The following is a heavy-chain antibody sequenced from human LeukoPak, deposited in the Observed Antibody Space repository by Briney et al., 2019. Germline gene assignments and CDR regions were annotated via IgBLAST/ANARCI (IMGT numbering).Heavy chain of an antibody. CDR3: ARDTGDYYDSSGYYYAGWFDP. CDR2: IRSDGNNK. V-gene: IGHV3-30*02. Sequence: GGSLRLSCAASGFTFSSYGMHWVRQAPGKGLEWVAFIRSDGNNKFYADSLKGRFTVSRDNSRNNVYLQMNSLRIEDAAVYYCARDTGDYYDSSGYYYAGWFDPWGQGTLVTVSA. D-gene: IGHD3-22*01. CDR1: GFTFSSYG. J-gene: IGHJ5*02.